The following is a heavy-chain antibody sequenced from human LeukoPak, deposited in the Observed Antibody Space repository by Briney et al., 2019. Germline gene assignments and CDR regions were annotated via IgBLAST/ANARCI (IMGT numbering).Heavy chain of an antibody. D-gene: IGHD2-2*02. CDR3: ARQTYCSSSTCYRPPLDY. V-gene: IGHV4-39*01. CDR2: IYYSGST. J-gene: IGHJ4*02. Sequence: SETLSLTCTVSGGSISSTSYYWAWIRQPPGKGLEWIGSIYYSGSTYYNPSLKSRVTISVDTSKNQFSLKLSSVTAADTAVYYCARQTYCSSSTCYRPPLDYWGQGSLVTVSS. CDR1: GGSISSTSYY.